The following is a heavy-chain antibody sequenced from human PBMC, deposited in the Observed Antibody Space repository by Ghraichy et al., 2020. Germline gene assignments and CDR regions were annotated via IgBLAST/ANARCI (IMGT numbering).Heavy chain of an antibody. CDR2: ISSSSSYI. CDR1: GFTFSSYS. J-gene: IGHJ3*02. D-gene: IGHD1-1*01. V-gene: IGHV3-21*01. CDR3: ARDMVKRVHDAFDI. Sequence: GGSLRLSCAASGFTFSSYSMNWVRQAPGKGLEWVSSISSSSSYIYYADSVKGRFTISRDNAKNSLYLQMNSLRAEDTAVYYCARDMVKRVHDAFDIWGQGTMVTVSS.